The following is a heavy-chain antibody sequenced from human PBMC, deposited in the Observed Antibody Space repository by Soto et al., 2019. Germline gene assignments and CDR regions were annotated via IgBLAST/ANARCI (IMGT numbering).Heavy chain of an antibody. CDR1: GGSISSYY. J-gene: IGHJ6*02. Sequence: SETLSLTCTVSGGSISSYYWSWIRQPAGKGLEWIGRIYTSGSTNYNPSLKSRVTMSVDTSKNQFSLKLSSVTAADTAVYYCVTEDSYYDFWSGSCSDDQYGMDVWGQG. V-gene: IGHV4-4*07. D-gene: IGHD3-3*01. CDR2: IYTSGST. CDR3: VTEDSYYDFWSGSCSDDQYGMDV.